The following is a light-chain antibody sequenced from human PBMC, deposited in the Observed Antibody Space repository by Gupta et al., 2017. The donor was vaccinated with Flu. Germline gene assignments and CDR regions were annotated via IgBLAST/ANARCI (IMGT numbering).Light chain of an antibody. CDR2: DDS. Sequence: SSVLTQPPSVSVAPGQTARMTCGGNNIGSKSVHWYQQKPGQAPVVVVYDDSDRPSGSPERFSGSHSGNTATLTINRVEAGEEADYYCQLWDGGSDNSEIFGGGTTLTVL. V-gene: IGLV3-21*02. J-gene: IGLJ2*01. CDR1: NIGSKS. CDR3: QLWDGGSDNSEI.